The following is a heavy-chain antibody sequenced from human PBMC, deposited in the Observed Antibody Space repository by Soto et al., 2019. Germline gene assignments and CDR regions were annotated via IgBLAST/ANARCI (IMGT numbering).Heavy chain of an antibody. V-gene: IGHV4-59*01. D-gene: IGHD1-26*01. CDR1: GGSISSYF. CDR2: IYYSGST. J-gene: IGHJ3*02. CDR3: ARECIVGAAGDAFDI. Sequence: QVQLQESGPGLVKPSETLSLTCTVSGGSISSYFWSWIRQPPGKGLEWIGYIYYSGSTYYNPSLKSRVNISLDTSKNQCSLKLNSVTAADTAVYYCARECIVGAAGDAFDIWGQGTVVTVSS.